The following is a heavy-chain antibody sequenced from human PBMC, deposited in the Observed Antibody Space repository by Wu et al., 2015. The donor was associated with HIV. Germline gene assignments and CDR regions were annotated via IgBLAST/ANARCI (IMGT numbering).Heavy chain of an antibody. Sequence: QVQVVQSGGEVKKPGASVKVSCQASGYTFTAFGINWVRQAPGQGLEWMGWISGYNGNTNYAQKVQDRVIMTTNTSTNTAYMDLRRLTSDDTAVYYCARAVLHYGESWYMDVWGKGTTVTVSS. CDR3: ARAVLHYGESWYMDV. CDR1: GYTFTAFG. D-gene: IGHD3-10*01. J-gene: IGHJ6*03. V-gene: IGHV1-18*01. CDR2: ISGYNGNT.